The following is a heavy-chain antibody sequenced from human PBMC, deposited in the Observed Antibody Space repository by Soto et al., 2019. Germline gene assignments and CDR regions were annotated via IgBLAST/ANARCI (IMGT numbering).Heavy chain of an antibody. CDR3: SIGSWSAETFHV. CDR2: IIPMLTVT. D-gene: IGHD2-2*01. J-gene: IGHJ3*01. V-gene: IGHV1-69*02. Sequence: QVHLIQSGAEVKKPGSSVKVSCKAAGGTFNTYTLIWVRQAPGHGLEGMGRIIPMLTVTNSAQKFQSRLTLTAEESTGTAFMELTSLRSDDTAVYYCSIGSWSAETFHVWGQGTMVTVSS. CDR1: GGTFNTYT.